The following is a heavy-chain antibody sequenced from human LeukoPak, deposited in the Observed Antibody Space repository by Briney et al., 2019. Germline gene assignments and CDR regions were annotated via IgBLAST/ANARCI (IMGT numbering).Heavy chain of an antibody. V-gene: IGHV4-38-2*01. CDR1: GYSISSGYC. D-gene: IGHD3-22*01. J-gene: IGHJ4*02. CDR2: IYHSGST. Sequence: SETLSLTCAVSGYSISSGYCWGWIRQPPGKGLEWTGNIYHSGSTYYNPSLKSRATISVDTSKNQFSLNLTSVTAADTAVYYCARRQSGYRDYWGQGTLVTVSS. CDR3: ARRQSGYRDY.